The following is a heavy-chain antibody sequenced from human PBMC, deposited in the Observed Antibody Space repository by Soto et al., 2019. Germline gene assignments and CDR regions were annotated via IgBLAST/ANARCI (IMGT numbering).Heavy chain of an antibody. V-gene: IGHV1-46*01. CDR2: INPSGGST. Sequence: ASVKVSCKASGYTFTSYYMHWVRQAPGQGLEWMGIINPSGGSTSYAQKFQGRVTMTRDPSTNQFSLKLASVTDADTAVYFCAREPKQNYDSSPWNGGFDSWGPGTLVTVS. CDR1: GYTFTSYY. J-gene: IGHJ4*02. CDR3: AREPKQNYDSSPWNGGFDS. D-gene: IGHD3-22*01.